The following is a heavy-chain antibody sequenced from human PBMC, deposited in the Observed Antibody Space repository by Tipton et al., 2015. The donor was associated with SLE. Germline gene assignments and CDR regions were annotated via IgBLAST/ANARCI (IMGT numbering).Heavy chain of an antibody. D-gene: IGHD6-13*01. V-gene: IGHV3-7*01. CDR2: IKQDGSEK. Sequence: SLRLSFAASGFTFSSYWMSWVRQAPGKGLEWVANIKQDGSEKYYVDSVKGRFTISRDNAKNSLYLQMNSLRAEDTAVYYCARDADSSSWYEAFDIWGQGTMVTVSS. J-gene: IGHJ3*02. CDR1: GFTFSSYW. CDR3: ARDADSSSWYEAFDI.